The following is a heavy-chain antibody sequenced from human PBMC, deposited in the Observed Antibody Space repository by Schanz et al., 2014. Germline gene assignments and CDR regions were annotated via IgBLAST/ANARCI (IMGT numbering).Heavy chain of an antibody. Sequence: QVQLVQSGAEVKKPGASVKVSCKASGYTFTSYYMHWVRQAPGQGLEWMGIINPSGGSTSYAQKCQGRVTMTRDTSTSTVYMELSSLRSEDTAVYFCARGPSTGAFDIGGQGTMVTVSS. CDR1: GYTFTSYY. CDR2: INPSGGST. V-gene: IGHV1-46*03. J-gene: IGHJ3*02. CDR3: ARGPSTGAFDI.